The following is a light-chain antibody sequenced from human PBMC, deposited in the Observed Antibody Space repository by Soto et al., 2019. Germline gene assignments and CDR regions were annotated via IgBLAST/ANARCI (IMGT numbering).Light chain of an antibody. CDR3: CSYAGSSLWV. CDR1: SSDVGTYNY. Sequence: QSALTQPRSVSGSPGQSVTISCTGTSSDVGTYNYVSWYHQHPGKAPKLVIYDVTKRPSGVPERFSGSKSGNKASLTISGRQAEDEADYYFCSYAGSSLWVFGGGTKVTVL. V-gene: IGLV2-11*01. J-gene: IGLJ3*02. CDR2: DVT.